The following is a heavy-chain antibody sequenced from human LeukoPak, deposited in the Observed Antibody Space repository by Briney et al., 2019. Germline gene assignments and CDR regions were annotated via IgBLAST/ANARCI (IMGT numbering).Heavy chain of an antibody. V-gene: IGHV3-23*01. J-gene: IGHJ4*02. Sequence: GGSLRLSCAASGFTLPGHTMTWLRQAPGKGLEWVSIIGGRDDRTYYADFVKGRFTISRDNPKNILYLQMNNLRAEDTAVYYCAKDPNPLYDLWSGYKWGQGTLVTVSS. CDR3: AKDPNPLYDLWSGYK. CDR1: GFTLPGHT. D-gene: IGHD3-3*01. CDR2: IGGRDDRT.